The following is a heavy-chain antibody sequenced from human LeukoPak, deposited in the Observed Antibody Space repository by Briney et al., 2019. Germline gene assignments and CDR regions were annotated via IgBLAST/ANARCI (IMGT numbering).Heavy chain of an antibody. D-gene: IGHD2-21*02. Sequence: SVKLSCKASGGTFSSYAISWVRQAPGQGLEWMGGFIPIFGTANYAQKFQGRVTITADESTSTAYMELSSLRSEDTAVYYCASGGFVVVTATFDDWGQGTLVTVSS. CDR1: GGTFSSYA. J-gene: IGHJ4*02. V-gene: IGHV1-69*13. CDR3: ASGGFVVVTATFDD. CDR2: FIPIFGTA.